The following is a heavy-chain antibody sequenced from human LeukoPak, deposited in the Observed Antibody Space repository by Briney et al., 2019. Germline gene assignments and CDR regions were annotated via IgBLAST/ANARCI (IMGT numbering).Heavy chain of an antibody. CDR3: TRVPYTGYDYKSDY. D-gene: IGHD5-12*01. J-gene: IGHJ4*02. V-gene: IGHV4-34*01. CDR1: GGSFSGYY. CDR2: INHSGST. Sequence: SETLSLTCAVYGGSFSGYYWSWIRQPPGKGLEWIGEINHSGSTNYNPSLKSRVTISVDTSNNQFSLKLSSVTAADTAVYYCTRVPYTGYDYKSDYWGQGTLVTVSS.